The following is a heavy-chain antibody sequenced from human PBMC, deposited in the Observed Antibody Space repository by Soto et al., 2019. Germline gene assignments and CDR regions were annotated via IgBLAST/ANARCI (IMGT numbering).Heavy chain of an antibody. V-gene: IGHV1-18*01. CDR2: ISAYNGNT. Sequence: ASVKVSCKASGYTFTSYGISWVRQAPGQGLEWMGWISAYNGNTNYAQKLQGRVTMTTDTSTSTAYMELRSLRSDDTAVYYCARLGLATIVDDYYYGMDVWGQGTTVTVSS. D-gene: IGHD5-12*01. CDR1: GYTFTSYG. CDR3: ARLGLATIVDDYYYGMDV. J-gene: IGHJ6*02.